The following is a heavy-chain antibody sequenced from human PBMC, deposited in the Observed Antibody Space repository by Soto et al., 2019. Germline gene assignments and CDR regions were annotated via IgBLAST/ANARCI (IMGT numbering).Heavy chain of an antibody. D-gene: IGHD1-26*01. Sequence: HPGGSLRLSCAASGFTFSSYAMSWVRQAPGKGLEWVSALSGSGGTTYYADSVKGRFTISRDNSKNTLFLQMNSLRAEDTAIYYCERDSEIVGATNLHDCWGQGTLVTVYS. CDR2: LSGSGGTT. CDR1: GFTFSSYA. J-gene: IGHJ4*02. CDR3: ERDSEIVGATNLHDC. V-gene: IGHV3-23*01.